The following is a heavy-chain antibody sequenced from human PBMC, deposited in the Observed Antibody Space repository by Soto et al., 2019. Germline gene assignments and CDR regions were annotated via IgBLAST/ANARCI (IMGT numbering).Heavy chain of an antibody. J-gene: IGHJ4*02. CDR1: GHTFTGYY. CDR3: ASLPFFYYDSSGYYY. CDR2: INPNSGGT. Sequence: GASVKVSCKASGHTFTGYYMHWVRQAPGQGLEWMGWINPNSGGTNYAQTFQGWVTMTRDTSISTAYMELSRLRSDDTAVYYCASLPFFYYDSSGYYYWGQGTLVTVSS. D-gene: IGHD3-22*01. V-gene: IGHV1-2*04.